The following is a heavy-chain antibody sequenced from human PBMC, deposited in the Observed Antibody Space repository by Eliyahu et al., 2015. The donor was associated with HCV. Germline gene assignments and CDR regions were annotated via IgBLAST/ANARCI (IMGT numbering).Heavy chain of an antibody. D-gene: IGHD6-19*01. CDR2: ISYDGSNK. CDR1: GXTFXXYG. J-gene: IGHJ4*02. CDR3: AKDDISPYSSGWYYFDY. Sequence: QVQLVESGGGVVQPGRSLXLSCAASGXTFXXYGMHWVRQAPGKGLEWVAVISYDGSNKYYADSVKGRFTISRDNSKNTLYLQMNSLRAEDTAVYYCAKDDISPYSSGWYYFDYWGQGTLVTVSS. V-gene: IGHV3-30*18.